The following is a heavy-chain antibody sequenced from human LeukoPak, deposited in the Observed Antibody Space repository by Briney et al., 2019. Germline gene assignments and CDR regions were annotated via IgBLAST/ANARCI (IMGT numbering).Heavy chain of an antibody. D-gene: IGHD4-11*01. J-gene: IGHJ4*02. CDR2: ISAYNGNT. V-gene: IGHV1-18*01. Sequence: GASVKVSCKASGYTFTSYGISWVRQAPGQGLEWMGWISAYNGNTNYAQKLQGRVTMTTDTSTSTAYMELRSLRSDGTAVYYCARAQPATVTTPIDYWGQGTLVTVSS. CDR3: ARAQPATVTTPIDY. CDR1: GYTFTSYG.